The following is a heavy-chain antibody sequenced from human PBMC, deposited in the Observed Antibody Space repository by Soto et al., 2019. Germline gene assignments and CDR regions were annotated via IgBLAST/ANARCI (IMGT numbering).Heavy chain of an antibody. CDR1: GGSFSGYY. CDR2: INHSGST. J-gene: IGHJ4*02. V-gene: IGHV4-34*01. Sequence: QVQLQQWGAGLLKPSETLSLTCAVYGGSFSGYYWSWIRQPPGKGLEWIGEINHSGSTNYNPSLKSRVTISVDTSKNQFSLKLSSGTAADTAVYYCARGRGEYCSSTSCYHFDYWGQGTLVTVSS. D-gene: IGHD2-2*01. CDR3: ARGRGEYCSSTSCYHFDY.